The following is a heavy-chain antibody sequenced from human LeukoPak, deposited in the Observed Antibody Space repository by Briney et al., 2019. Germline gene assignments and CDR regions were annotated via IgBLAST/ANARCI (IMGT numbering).Heavy chain of an antibody. J-gene: IGHJ6*03. CDR3: ARHALTGYYNVISYYYYMDV. V-gene: IGHV1-18*01. Sequence: ASVKVSCMASGYTFTSYGISWVRQAPGQGLEWMGWISAYNGNTNYAQKLQGRVTMTTDTSTSTAYMELRSLRSDDTAVYYCARHALTGYYNVISYYYYMDVWGKGTTVTVSS. D-gene: IGHD3-9*01. CDR1: GYTFTSYG. CDR2: ISAYNGNT.